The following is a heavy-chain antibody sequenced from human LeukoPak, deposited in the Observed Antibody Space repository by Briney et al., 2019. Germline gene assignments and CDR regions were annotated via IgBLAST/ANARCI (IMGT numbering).Heavy chain of an antibody. CDR2: ISGSGGST. Sequence: GGSLRLSCAASGFTFSSYAVSWVRQAPGKGLEWVSAISGSGGSTYYADSVKGRFTISRDNSKNTLYLQMNSLRAEDTAVYYCAKDPSYGSGSYYGLVLFDYWGQGTLVTVSS. CDR3: AKDPSYGSGSYYGLVLFDY. V-gene: IGHV3-23*01. J-gene: IGHJ4*02. CDR1: GFTFSSYA. D-gene: IGHD3-10*01.